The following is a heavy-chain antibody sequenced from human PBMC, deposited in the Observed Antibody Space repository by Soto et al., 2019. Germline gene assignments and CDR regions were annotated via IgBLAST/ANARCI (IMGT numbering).Heavy chain of an antibody. Sequence: QVQLVQSGAEVKKPGSSVKVSCKASGGTFSSYTISWVRQAPGQGLEWMGRIIPILGIANYAQKFQGRVTITADKSTSTAYKELSSLRSEDTAGYYCARGEDGSGSRLDYWGQGTLGTVS. CDR1: GGTFSSYT. V-gene: IGHV1-69*02. CDR2: IIPILGIA. J-gene: IGHJ4*02. D-gene: IGHD3-10*01. CDR3: ARGEDGSGSRLDY.